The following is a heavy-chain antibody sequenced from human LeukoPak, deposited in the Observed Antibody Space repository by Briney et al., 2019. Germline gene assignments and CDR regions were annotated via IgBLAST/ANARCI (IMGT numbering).Heavy chain of an antibody. Sequence: SETLSLTCTVSGGSISSYYWSWIRQPPGKGLEWIGYIYYSGSTKYNPSVESRATTSVDTSKNQFSLKLSSVTAADTAVYFCSRTGYDSSGYAPDYWGQGTLVTVSS. CDR2: IYYSGST. CDR3: SRTGYDSSGYAPDY. V-gene: IGHV4-59*08. D-gene: IGHD3-22*01. J-gene: IGHJ4*02. CDR1: GGSISSYY.